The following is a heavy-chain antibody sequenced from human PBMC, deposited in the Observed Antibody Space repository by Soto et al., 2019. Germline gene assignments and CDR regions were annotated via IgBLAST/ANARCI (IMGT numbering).Heavy chain of an antibody. Sequence: QVQLVESGGGVVQPGRSLRLSCAASGFTFSSYGMHWVRQAPGKGLEWVAVISYDGSNKYYADSVKGRFTISRDNSKNTLYLQMNSLRAEDAAGYYWAKAPLGPGRAYGMDGGGQGTTVTVSS. CDR3: AKAPLGPGRAYGMDG. CDR2: ISYDGSNK. J-gene: IGHJ6*02. D-gene: IGHD7-27*01. V-gene: IGHV3-30*18. CDR1: GFTFSSYG.